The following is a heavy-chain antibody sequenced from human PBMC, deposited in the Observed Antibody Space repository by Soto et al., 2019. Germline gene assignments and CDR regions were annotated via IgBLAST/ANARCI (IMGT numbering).Heavy chain of an antibody. D-gene: IGHD6-13*01. CDR1: GGSFSGYY. CDR2: INHSGST. Sequence: QVQLQQWGAGLLKPSETLSLTCAVYGGSFSGYYWSWIRQPPGKGLEWIGEINHSGSTNYNPSLKSRVTISVDTSKNQFSLKLSSVTAADTAVYYCARGLGRSSRSGLGFDLWGQGTMVTVSS. CDR3: ARGLGRSSRSGLGFDL. V-gene: IGHV4-34*01. J-gene: IGHJ3*01.